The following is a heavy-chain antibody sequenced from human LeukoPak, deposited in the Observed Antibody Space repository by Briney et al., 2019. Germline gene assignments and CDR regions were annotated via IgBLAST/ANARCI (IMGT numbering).Heavy chain of an antibody. Sequence: SETLSLTCTVSGGSISSYYWSWIRQPPGKGLEWIGYIYYSGSTNYNPSLKSRVTISVDTSKNQFSLKLSSVTAADTAVYYCARTYYYDSSGYYSLYYYYMDVWGKGTTVTVSS. CDR1: GGSISSYY. V-gene: IGHV4-59*01. CDR2: IYYSGST. CDR3: ARTYYYDSSGYYSLYYYYMDV. D-gene: IGHD3-22*01. J-gene: IGHJ6*03.